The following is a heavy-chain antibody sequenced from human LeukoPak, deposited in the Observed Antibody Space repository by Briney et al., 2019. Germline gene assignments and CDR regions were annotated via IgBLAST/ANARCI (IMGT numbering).Heavy chain of an antibody. D-gene: IGHD4-23*01. CDR3: AKRRLEDSGTYGGGFDF. Sequence: GGSLRLSCTASGFTFSDYDMHWVRQAPGKGLEWVSFIRNGGNNQYYADSVKGRFTISRDNSKNTLYLQMNTLTTEDTAVYYCAKRRLEDSGTYGGGFDFWGQGTMVTVSS. CDR2: IRNGGNNQ. V-gene: IGHV3-30*02. CDR1: GFTFSDYD. J-gene: IGHJ3*01.